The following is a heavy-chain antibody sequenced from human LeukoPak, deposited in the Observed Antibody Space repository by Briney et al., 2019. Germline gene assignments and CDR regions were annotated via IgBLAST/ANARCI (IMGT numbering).Heavy chain of an antibody. J-gene: IGHJ4*02. CDR3: ARGLSYWGRVTFDY. Sequence: SETLSLTWAVYGGSFSGYYWSWIRQPPGKGLEWIGEINHSGSTNYNPSLKSRVTISVDTSKNQFSLKLSSVTAADTAVYYCARGLSYWGRVTFDYWGQGTLVTVSS. V-gene: IGHV4-34*01. CDR1: GGSFSGYY. D-gene: IGHD3-16*01. CDR2: INHSGST.